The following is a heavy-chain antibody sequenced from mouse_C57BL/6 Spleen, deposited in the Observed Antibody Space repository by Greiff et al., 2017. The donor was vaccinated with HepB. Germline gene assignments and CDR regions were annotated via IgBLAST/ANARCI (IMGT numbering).Heavy chain of an antibody. D-gene: IGHD1-1*01. J-gene: IGHJ1*03. Sequence: QVQLQQPGAELVKPGASVKLSCKASGYTFTSYWMHWVKQRPGQGLEWIGMIHPNSGSTNYNEKFKSKATLTVDKSSSTAYMQISSLTSEDSAVYYSARSSSYWYFDVWGTGTTVTVSS. CDR1: GYTFTSYW. CDR3: ARSSSYWYFDV. CDR2: IHPNSGST. V-gene: IGHV1-64*01.